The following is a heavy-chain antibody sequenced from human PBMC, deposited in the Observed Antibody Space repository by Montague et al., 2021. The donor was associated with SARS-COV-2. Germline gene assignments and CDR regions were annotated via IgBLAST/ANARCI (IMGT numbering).Heavy chain of an antibody. Sequence: SETLSPTCTVSGGSISSSSYYWGWIRQPPGKGLEWIGSIYYSGSTYYNPSLKSRVTISVDTSKNQFSLKLSSVTAADTAVYYCARAPPGYWGVVVVVAANFDYWGQGTLVTVSS. D-gene: IGHD2-15*01. J-gene: IGHJ4*02. V-gene: IGHV4-39*07. CDR3: ARAPPGYWGVVVVVAANFDY. CDR1: GGSISSSSYY. CDR2: IYYSGST.